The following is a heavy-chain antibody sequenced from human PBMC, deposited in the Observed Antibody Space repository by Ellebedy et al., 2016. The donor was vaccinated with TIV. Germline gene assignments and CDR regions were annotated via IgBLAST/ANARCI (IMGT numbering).Heavy chain of an antibody. J-gene: IGHJ5*01. CDR3: VRFAFNYAMDS. D-gene: IGHD2-2*01. CDR2: IWHDGSTK. CDR1: GFTFSSFG. Sequence: GESLKISCAASGFTFSSFGMHWVRQAPGKGLEWVAIIWHDGSTKYYADSVKGRFTISRDNSRRTLYLQMNSLRADDTAVFYCVRFAFNYAMDSWGQGTLVTVSS. V-gene: IGHV3-33*01.